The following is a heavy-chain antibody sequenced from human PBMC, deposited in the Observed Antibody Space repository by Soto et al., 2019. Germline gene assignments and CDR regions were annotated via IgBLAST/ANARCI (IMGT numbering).Heavy chain of an antibody. V-gene: IGHV4-59*08. CDR2: IYYSGST. CDR1: GGSISSYY. Sequence: PSETLSLTCTVSGGSISSYYWSWIRQPPGNGLEWIGYIYYSGSTNYNPSLKSRVTISVDTSKNQFSLKLSSVTAADTAVYYCASRNYYGSGSYHYYFDYWGQGTLVTVSS. CDR3: ASRNYYGSGSYHYYFDY. J-gene: IGHJ4*02. D-gene: IGHD3-10*01.